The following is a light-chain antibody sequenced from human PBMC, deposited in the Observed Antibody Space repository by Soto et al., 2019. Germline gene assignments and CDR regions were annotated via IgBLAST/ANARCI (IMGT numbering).Light chain of an antibody. CDR1: QSVSSY. CDR3: QQRSNWPRIT. CDR2: DAS. V-gene: IGKV3-11*01. J-gene: IGKJ5*01. Sequence: EIVLTQSPATLSLSPRERATLSCRASQSVSSYFASYHQKPGQAPRLLIYDASNRATGIPARFSGSGSGTDFTLTISSLEPEDFAVYYCQQRSNWPRITFGQGTRLEI.